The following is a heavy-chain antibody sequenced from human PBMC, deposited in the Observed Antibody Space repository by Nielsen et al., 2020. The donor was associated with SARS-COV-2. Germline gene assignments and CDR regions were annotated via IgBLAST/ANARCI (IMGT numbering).Heavy chain of an antibody. D-gene: IGHD2-2*01. CDR1: GFTFDDYA. Sequence: SCAASGFTFDDYAMHWVRQAPGKGLEWVSGISWNSGSIGYADSVKGRFTISRDNAKNSLYLQMNSLRAEDTAVYYCARDFKGYCSSSSCLDAFDIWGQGTMVTVSS. J-gene: IGHJ3*02. CDR3: ARDFKGYCSSSSCLDAFDI. CDR2: ISWNSGSI. V-gene: IGHV3-9*01.